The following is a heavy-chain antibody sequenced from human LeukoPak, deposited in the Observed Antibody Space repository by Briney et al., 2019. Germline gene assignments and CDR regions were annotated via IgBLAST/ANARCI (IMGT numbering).Heavy chain of an antibody. D-gene: IGHD2-2*01. CDR2: ISGRGGST. V-gene: IGHV3-23*01. Sequence: GGSLRLSCAASVFTFSSYAMRWVREAPGKGGEWVSAISGRGGSTNYADSVKGRFTISRENSKTTLYLQMNSLRADDTAVYYCAKAGPIVVVPAAMADDYWGQGTLVTVSS. CDR3: AKAGPIVVVPAAMADDY. J-gene: IGHJ4*02. CDR1: VFTFSSYA.